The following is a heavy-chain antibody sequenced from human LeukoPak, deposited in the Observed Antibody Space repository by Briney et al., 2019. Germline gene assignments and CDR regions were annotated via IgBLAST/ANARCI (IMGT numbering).Heavy chain of an antibody. V-gene: IGHV3-33*01. CDR1: GFTFSSYG. CDR2: IWYDGSNK. CDR3: ARVDSSGYYLDY. Sequence: RSLRLSCAASGFTFSSYGMHWVRPAPGKGLEWVAVIWYDGSNKYYADSVKGRFTISRDNSKNTLYLQMNSLRAEDTAVYYCARVDSSGYYLDYWGQGTLVTVSS. J-gene: IGHJ4*02. D-gene: IGHD3-22*01.